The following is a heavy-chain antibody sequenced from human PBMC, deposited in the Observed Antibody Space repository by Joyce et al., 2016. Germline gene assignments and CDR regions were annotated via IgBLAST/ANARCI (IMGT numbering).Heavy chain of an antibody. CDR2: INHSGRT. V-gene: IGHV4-34*01. CDR3: ARGPRSNWGLVWFDP. Sequence: QVQLQQWGAGLLKPSETLSLTCAVYGGSFSGYYWSWIRQPPGKGLEWIGEINHSGRTNYNQSLKSRVTISVDTSKNQFSLKLSSVTAADTAVYYCARGPRSNWGLVWFDPWGQGTLVTVSS. CDR1: GGSFSGYY. J-gene: IGHJ5*02. D-gene: IGHD7-27*01.